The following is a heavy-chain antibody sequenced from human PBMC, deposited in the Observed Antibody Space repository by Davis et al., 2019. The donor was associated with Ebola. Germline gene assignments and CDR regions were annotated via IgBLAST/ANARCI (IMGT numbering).Heavy chain of an antibody. J-gene: IGHJ6*02. Sequence: ASVKVSCKASGYTFTSYYMHWLRQAPGQGLEWMGWINPSSGGKNYAQKFEGRVTMARDTSISTAYMELSRLRSDDTALYYCARANGLDVWGQGTTVTISS. CDR1: GYTFTSYY. CDR2: INPSSGGK. CDR3: ARANGLDV. V-gene: IGHV1-2*02.